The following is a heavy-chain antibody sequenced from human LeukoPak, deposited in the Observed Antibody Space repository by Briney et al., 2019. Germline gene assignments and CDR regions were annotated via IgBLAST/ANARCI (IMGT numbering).Heavy chain of an antibody. V-gene: IGHV3-23*01. CDR3: AKDQAWLRFDY. CDR2: IIACGSST. Sequence: PGRSLRLSCAASGFTFSSYAMTWVRQAPGKGLEWVSVIIACGSSTYYADSVKGRFPISRDNSKNTLYLQMNSLRAEDTAVYYCAKDQAWLRFDYWGQGTLVTVSS. D-gene: IGHD5-12*01. CDR1: GFTFSSYA. J-gene: IGHJ4*02.